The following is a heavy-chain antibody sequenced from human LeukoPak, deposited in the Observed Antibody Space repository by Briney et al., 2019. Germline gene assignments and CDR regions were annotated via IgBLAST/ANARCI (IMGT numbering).Heavy chain of an antibody. D-gene: IGHD4-17*01. J-gene: IGHJ4*02. CDR3: ARVSVTSGFDY. CDR1: GGSISSYY. Sequence: PSETLSLTCTVSGGSISSYYWGWIRQPPGKGLEWIGSIYHSGSTYYNPSLKSRVTISVDTSKNQFSLKLSSVTAADTAVYYCARVSVTSGFDYWGQGTLVTVSS. CDR2: IYHSGST. V-gene: IGHV4-38-2*02.